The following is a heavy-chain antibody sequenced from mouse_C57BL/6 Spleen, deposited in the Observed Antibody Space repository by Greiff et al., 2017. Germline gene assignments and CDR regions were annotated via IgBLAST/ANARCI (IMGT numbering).Heavy chain of an antibody. D-gene: IGHD3-2*02. Sequence: QVQLQQPGAELVMPGASVKLSCKASGYTFTSYWMHWVKQRPGQGLEWIGEIDPADSYTNYNQKFKGKSTLTVAKSSSTAYMQLSSLTSEDSAVYYCARWGGSGYFAYWGQGTLVTVSA. CDR2: IDPADSYT. J-gene: IGHJ3*01. V-gene: IGHV1-69*01. CDR3: ARWGGSGYFAY. CDR1: GYTFTSYW.